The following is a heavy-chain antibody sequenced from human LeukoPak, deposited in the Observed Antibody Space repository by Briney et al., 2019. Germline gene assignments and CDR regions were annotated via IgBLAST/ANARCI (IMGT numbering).Heavy chain of an antibody. CDR3: AKDSSNYYDSSGYPGDY. CDR1: GFTFSSYG. D-gene: IGHD3-22*01. Sequence: GGSLRLSCAASGFTFSSYGMHWVRQAPGKGLEWVAVISYDGSNKYYADSVKGRFTISRDNSKNTLYLQMNSLRAEDTAVYYCAKDSSNYYDSSGYPGDYWGQGTLVTVSS. V-gene: IGHV3-30*18. J-gene: IGHJ4*02. CDR2: ISYDGSNK.